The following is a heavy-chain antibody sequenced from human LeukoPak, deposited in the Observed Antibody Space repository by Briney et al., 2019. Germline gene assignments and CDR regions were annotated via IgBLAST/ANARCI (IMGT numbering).Heavy chain of an antibody. D-gene: IGHD2-8*01. CDR2: IWYDGSNK. J-gene: IGHJ5*02. Sequence: GRSLRLSCAASGFTFSSYGMHWVRQAPGKGLEWVAVIWYDGSNKYCADSVKGRFTISRDNSKNTLYLQMNSLRAEDTAVYYCAKDWETDPFCTNGVCYTNWFDPWGQGTLVTVSS. CDR1: GFTFSSYG. V-gene: IGHV3-33*06. CDR3: AKDWETDPFCTNGVCYTNWFDP.